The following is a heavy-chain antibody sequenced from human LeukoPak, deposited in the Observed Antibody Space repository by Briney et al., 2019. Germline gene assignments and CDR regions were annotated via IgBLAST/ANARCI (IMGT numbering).Heavy chain of an antibody. Sequence: GASVKVSCEASGYTFTSYGISWVRQAPGQGLEWMGWISAYNGNTNYAQKLQGRVTMTTDTSTSTAYMELRSLRSDDTAVYYCARDYSIFLERRGFDPWGQGTLVTVSS. V-gene: IGHV1-18*01. J-gene: IGHJ5*02. CDR2: ISAYNGNT. CDR1: GYTFTSYG. CDR3: ARDYSIFLERRGFDP. D-gene: IGHD3-3*01.